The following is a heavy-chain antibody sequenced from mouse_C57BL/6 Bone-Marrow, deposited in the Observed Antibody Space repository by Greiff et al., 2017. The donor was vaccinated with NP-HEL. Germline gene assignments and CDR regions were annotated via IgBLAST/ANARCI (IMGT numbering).Heavy chain of an antibody. CDR2: IWSGGST. Sequence: QVQLQQSGPGLVQPSQSLSITCTVSGFSLTSYGVHWVRQSTGKGLEWLGVIWSGGSTDYNAAFISRLSISKENSKSQVFFKMNSLQADDTAIYYCGRKGTGTFWYFDVWGTGTTVTVSS. J-gene: IGHJ1*03. V-gene: IGHV2-2*01. CDR3: GRKGTGTFWYFDV. D-gene: IGHD4-1*01. CDR1: GFSLTSYG.